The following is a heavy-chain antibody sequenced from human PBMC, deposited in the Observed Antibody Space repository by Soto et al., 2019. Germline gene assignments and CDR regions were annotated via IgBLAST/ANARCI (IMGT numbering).Heavy chain of an antibody. V-gene: IGHV3-48*03. D-gene: IGHD3-22*01. Sequence: QSGGSLRLSCAASGFTFSSYEMNWVRQAPGKGLEWVSYISSSGSTIYYADSVKGRFTISRDNAKNSLYLQMNSLRAEDTAVYYCARDRYYYDSSGYLDYWGQGTLVTVSS. CDR2: ISSSGSTI. J-gene: IGHJ4*02. CDR3: ARDRYYYDSSGYLDY. CDR1: GFTFSSYE.